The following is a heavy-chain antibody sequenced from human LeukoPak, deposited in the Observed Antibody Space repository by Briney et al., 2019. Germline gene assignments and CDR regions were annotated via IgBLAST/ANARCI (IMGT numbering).Heavy chain of an antibody. CDR2: INPNSGGT. J-gene: IGHJ5*02. CDR1: GYSFTDYY. V-gene: IGHV1-2*02. D-gene: IGHD2-21*01. CDR3: ARADRLDGGPYLIGP. Sequence: AASVTVSCKTSGYSFTDYYMHWVRQAPGQGLEWMGWINPNSGGTSSAQEFQGRVTMTRDTSITTVYMEVSWLTSDDTAIYYCARADRLDGGPYLIGPWGQGTLVTVSS.